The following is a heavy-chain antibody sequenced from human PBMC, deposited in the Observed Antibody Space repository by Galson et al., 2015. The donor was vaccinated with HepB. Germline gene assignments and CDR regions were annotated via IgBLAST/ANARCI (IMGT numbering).Heavy chain of an antibody. V-gene: IGHV3-74*01. Sequence: SLRLSCAASGSTFSSFWMHWVRQAPGKGLVWVSRINSDGSSTSYADSVKGRFTISRDNAKNTLYLQMNSLRAEDTAVYYCASPGRDGYNEGAYWGQGTLVTVSS. D-gene: IGHD5-24*01. J-gene: IGHJ4*02. CDR2: INSDGSST. CDR1: GSTFSSFW. CDR3: ASPGRDGYNEGAY.